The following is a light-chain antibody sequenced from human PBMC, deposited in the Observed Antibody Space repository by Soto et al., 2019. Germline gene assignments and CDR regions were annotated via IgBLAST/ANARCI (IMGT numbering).Light chain of an antibody. CDR1: SSDVGSYNL. CDR2: EVS. J-gene: IGLJ1*01. Sequence: QSVLTQPASVSGSPGQSITISCTGTSSDVGSYNLVSWYQQHPGKAPKLMIYEVSKRPSGVSKRFSGSKSGNTASLTISGPQAEDEADYYCCSYAGSSTFHVFGTGTKVTVL. CDR3: CSYAGSSTFHV. V-gene: IGLV2-23*02.